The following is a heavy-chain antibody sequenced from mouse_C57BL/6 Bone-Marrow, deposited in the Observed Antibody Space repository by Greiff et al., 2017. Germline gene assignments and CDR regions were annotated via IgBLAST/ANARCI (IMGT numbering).Heavy chain of an antibody. CDR1: GYTFTDYN. V-gene: IGHV1-22*01. Sequence: VQLQQSGPELVKPGASVKMSCKASGYTFTDYNMHWVKQSHGKSLEWIGYINPNNGGTSYNQKFKGKATLTVNKSSSTAYMELRSLTSEDSSVYYCASPYGSCSFDYWGQGTLGTVSA. D-gene: IGHD1-1*01. J-gene: IGHJ3*01. CDR3: ASPYGSCSFDY. CDR2: INPNNGGT.